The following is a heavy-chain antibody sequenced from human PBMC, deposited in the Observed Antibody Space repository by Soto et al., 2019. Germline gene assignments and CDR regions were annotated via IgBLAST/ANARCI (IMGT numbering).Heavy chain of an antibody. V-gene: IGHV3-23*01. Sequence: EVQLLESGGGLVQPGGSLRLSCAASGFTFYSYAMSWVSQAPGKGLEWVSTIGSVGGDTYYADSVTGRFTISRDDSKNTLLLQMNSLRAEDTAVYYCVKDRMAYNSVWDPFDIWGQGTMVTVSS. CDR2: IGSVGGDT. CDR1: GFTFYSYA. J-gene: IGHJ3*02. CDR3: VKDRMAYNSVWDPFDI. D-gene: IGHD1-20*01.